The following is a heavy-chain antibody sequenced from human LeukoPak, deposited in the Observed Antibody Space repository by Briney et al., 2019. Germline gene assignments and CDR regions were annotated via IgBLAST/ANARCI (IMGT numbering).Heavy chain of an antibody. CDR3: VKAGDYVGNSGYFHH. V-gene: IGHV3-64D*06. D-gene: IGHD4-23*01. CDR2: ISSDGGST. CDR1: GFSFSSYA. Sequence: GCSLRLSCSASGFSFSSYAMHWVRQAPGKGLEYVAAISSDGGSTYYAGSVNGRFNNSRDNSKNTLYLQMSSLSAKDTAVYYCVKAGDYVGNSGYFHHWGQGTLVTVSS. J-gene: IGHJ1*01.